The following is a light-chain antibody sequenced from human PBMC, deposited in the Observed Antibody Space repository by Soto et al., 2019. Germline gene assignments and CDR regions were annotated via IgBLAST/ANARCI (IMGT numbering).Light chain of an antibody. CDR3: QQYGSSPMYT. CDR1: QSVSSSY. Sequence: EIVLTQSPGTLSLSPGERATLSCRASQSVSSSYLAWYQQKPGQAPRLLIYGASSRAAGIPDGFSGSGSGKDFTLTISRLEPEDFAVYYCQQYGSSPMYTCGQGTKLEIK. CDR2: GAS. J-gene: IGKJ2*01. V-gene: IGKV3-20*01.